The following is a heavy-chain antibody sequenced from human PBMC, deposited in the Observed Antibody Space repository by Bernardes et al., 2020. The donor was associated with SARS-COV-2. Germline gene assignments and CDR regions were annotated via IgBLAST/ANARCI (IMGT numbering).Heavy chain of an antibody. CDR2: IYPGDSDT. CDR1: GYFFTTYS. V-gene: IGHV5-51*01. CDR3: ARQGDSGWKTFDY. Sequence: GASLKISCKASGYFFTTYSIAWVRQMPGKGLEWMGIIYPGDSDTRYSPSFQGQVTISADKSVTTAYLQWSSLKASDTAMYYCARQGDSGWKTFDYWGQGTLVTVSS. D-gene: IGHD6-19*01. J-gene: IGHJ4*02.